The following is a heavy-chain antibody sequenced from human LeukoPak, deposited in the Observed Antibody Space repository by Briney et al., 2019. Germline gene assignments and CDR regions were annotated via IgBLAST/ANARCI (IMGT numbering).Heavy chain of an antibody. CDR1: GFTISSYS. J-gene: IGHJ6*03. V-gene: IGHV3-48*04. Sequence: GGSLRLSCAASGFTISSYSMNWVRQAPGKGLEWVSYISSSSSTIYYADSVKSRFTISRDNAKNSLYLQMNSLRAEDSAVYYCARDQSETLRYFDWLPNYYYYYMDVWGKGTTVTVSS. CDR3: ARDQSETLRYFDWLPNYYYYYMDV. D-gene: IGHD3-9*01. CDR2: ISSSSSTI.